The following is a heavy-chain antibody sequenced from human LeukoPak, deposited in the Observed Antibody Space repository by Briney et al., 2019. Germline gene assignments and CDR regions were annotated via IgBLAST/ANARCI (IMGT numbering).Heavy chain of an antibody. J-gene: IGHJ3*02. CDR1: GFTLSSYA. CDR3: ARELYDFSWLEAFDI. Sequence: GGSLRLSCAASGFTLSSYAMHWVRQAPGKGLEWVAVISYDGSNKYYADSVKGRFTISRDNSKNTLYLQMNSLRAEDTAVYYCARELYDFSWLEAFDIWGQGTMVTVSS. D-gene: IGHD3-3*01. V-gene: IGHV3-30*04. CDR2: ISYDGSNK.